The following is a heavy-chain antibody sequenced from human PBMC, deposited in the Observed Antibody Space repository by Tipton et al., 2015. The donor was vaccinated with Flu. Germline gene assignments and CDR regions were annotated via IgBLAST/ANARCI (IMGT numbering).Heavy chain of an antibody. CDR3: ARHKVPRSSGNYYYYGMDV. CDR1: GYSFTSYW. CDR2: IYPGDSDT. D-gene: IGHD6-19*01. V-gene: IGHV5-51*01. Sequence: VQLVQSGAEVKKPGESLKISCKGSGYSFTSYWIGWVRQMPGKGLEWMGIIYPGDSDTRYSPSFQGQAPISADKSISTAYLQWSRPKASGPAMYYWARHKVPRSSGNYYYYGMDVWGQGTTVTVSS. J-gene: IGHJ6*02.